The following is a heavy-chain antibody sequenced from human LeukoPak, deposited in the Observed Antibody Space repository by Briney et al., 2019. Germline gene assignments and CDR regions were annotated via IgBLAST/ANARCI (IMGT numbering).Heavy chain of an antibody. D-gene: IGHD3-10*01. CDR3: ARNGAGPDYYYGSGSYYLIDY. J-gene: IGHJ4*02. CDR2: ISSSSSTI. Sequence: GGSLRLSCAAAGLTFSTNSMNWVRQAPGKGLEWVSYISSSSSTIYYADSVKGRFTISRDNAKNSLYLQMNSLRAEDTAVYYCARNGAGPDYYYGSGSYYLIDYWGQGTLVTVSS. CDR1: GLTFSTNS. V-gene: IGHV3-48*01.